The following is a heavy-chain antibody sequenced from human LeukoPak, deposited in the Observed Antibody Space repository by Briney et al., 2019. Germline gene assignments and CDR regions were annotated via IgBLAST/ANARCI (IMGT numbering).Heavy chain of an antibody. V-gene: IGHV3-48*03. CDR2: ISSSGSTI. CDR1: GFTFSSYE. Sequence: QPGGSLRLSCAASGFTFSSYEMNWVRQAPGKGLEWVSYISSSGSTIYYADSVKGRFTISRDNAKNSLYLQMNSLRAEDTAVYYCARGRSAWLQYYAFYWGQGTLVTVSS. J-gene: IGHJ4*02. CDR3: ARGRSAWLQYYAFY. D-gene: IGHD5-24*01.